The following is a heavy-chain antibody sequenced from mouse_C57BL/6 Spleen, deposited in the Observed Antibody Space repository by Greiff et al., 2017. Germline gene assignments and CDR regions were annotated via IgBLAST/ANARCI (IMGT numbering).Heavy chain of an antibody. CDR1: GFTFSSYA. CDR3: TRVLPRLGYAMDY. V-gene: IGHV5-9-1*02. D-gene: IGHD4-1*01. J-gene: IGHJ4*01. CDR2: ISSGGDYL. Sequence: EVMLVESGEGLVKPGGSLKLSCAASGFTFSSYAMSWVRQTPEKRLEWVAYISSGGDYLYYADTVKGRFTISRDNARNTLYLQMSSLKSEDTAMYYCTRVLPRLGYAMDYWGQGTSVTVSS.